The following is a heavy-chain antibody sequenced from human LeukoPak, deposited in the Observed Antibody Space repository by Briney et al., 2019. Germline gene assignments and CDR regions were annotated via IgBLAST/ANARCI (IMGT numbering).Heavy chain of an antibody. V-gene: IGHV3-33*01. CDR1: GFTFNAYG. D-gene: IGHD6-19*01. CDR3: ARDRGVAVAGPDY. CDR2: IWNDGNIK. Sequence: PGGSLRLSCAASGFTFNAYGMHWVRQAPGKGLEWVAAIWNDGNIKYFTDSVRSRFTISRDNSKNTVFLQMNSLRAEDTAMYYCARDRGVAVAGPDYWGQGTLVTVSS. J-gene: IGHJ4*02.